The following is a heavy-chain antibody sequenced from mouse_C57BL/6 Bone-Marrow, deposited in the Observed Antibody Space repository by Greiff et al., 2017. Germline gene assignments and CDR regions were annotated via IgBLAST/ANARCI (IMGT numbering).Heavy chain of an antibody. J-gene: IGHJ3*01. CDR1: GYSITSGYY. Sequence: VQLKESGPGLVKPSQSLSLTCSVTGYSITSGYYWNWIRQFPGNKLEWMGYISYDGSNNYNPSLKNRISITRDTSKNQFFLKLNSVTTEDTATYYCARESPITTVVASPSFAYWGQGTLVTVSA. CDR3: ARESPITTVVASPSFAY. D-gene: IGHD1-1*01. CDR2: ISYDGSN. V-gene: IGHV3-6*01.